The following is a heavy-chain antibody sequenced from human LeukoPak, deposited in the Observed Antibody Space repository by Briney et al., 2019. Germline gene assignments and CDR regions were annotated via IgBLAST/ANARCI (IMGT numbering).Heavy chain of an antibody. CDR2: IYHSGST. CDR3: ARGYSSSSGFDY. CDR1: GGSISSGGYY. V-gene: IGHV4-30-2*01. J-gene: IGHJ4*02. Sequence: NSSETLSLTCTVSGGSISSGGYYWSWIRQPPGKGLEWIGYIYHSGSTYYNPSLKSRVTISVDRSKNQFSLKLSSVTAADTAVYYCARGYSSSSGFDYWGQGTLVTVSS. D-gene: IGHD6-6*01.